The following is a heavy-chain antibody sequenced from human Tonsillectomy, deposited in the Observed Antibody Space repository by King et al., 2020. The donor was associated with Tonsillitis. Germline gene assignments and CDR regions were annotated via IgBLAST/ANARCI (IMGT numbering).Heavy chain of an antibody. CDR2: INHSGST. Sequence: VQLQQWGAGLLKPSETLSLTCAVYGGSFSGYYWSWIRQPPGKGLEWIGEINHSGSTNYNPSLKSRVTMSVDTSKNQFSLKLSSVTAADTAVYYCARLRGGRTWGQGTLVTVSS. J-gene: IGHJ5*02. V-gene: IGHV4-34*01. D-gene: IGHD2-15*01. CDR3: ARLRGGRT. CDR1: GGSFSGYY.